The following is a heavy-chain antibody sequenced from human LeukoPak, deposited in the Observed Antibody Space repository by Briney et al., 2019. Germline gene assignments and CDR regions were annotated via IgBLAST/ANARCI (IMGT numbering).Heavy chain of an antibody. CDR3: AREGRVSGYDFDC. Sequence: PGGSLRLSCTASGFTFTSHWMHWVRQVPGKGLVWVSRINSDGSSITYADSVKGRFTISRDNAKNTLYLQMNSLRVEDTAVYYCAREGRVSGYDFDCWGRGTLVTVSS. V-gene: IGHV3-74*03. J-gene: IGHJ4*02. CDR2: INSDGSSI. CDR1: GFTFTSHW. D-gene: IGHD5-12*01.